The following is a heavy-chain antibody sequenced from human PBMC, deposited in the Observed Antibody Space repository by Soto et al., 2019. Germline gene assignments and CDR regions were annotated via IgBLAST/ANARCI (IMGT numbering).Heavy chain of an antibody. D-gene: IGHD6-19*01. CDR2: IYYSGRT. Sequence: QLQLQESGPGLVKPSEPLSLTCTVSGGSISSSSYYWGWIRQPPGKGLEWIGRIYYSGRTYYNPSLKSRVTIPVNTTRNQFALTLSSVTAADTAVYYCASQPVAGIHYWGQGTLVTVSS. J-gene: IGHJ4*02. CDR1: GGSISSSSYY. V-gene: IGHV4-39*01. CDR3: ASQPVAGIHY.